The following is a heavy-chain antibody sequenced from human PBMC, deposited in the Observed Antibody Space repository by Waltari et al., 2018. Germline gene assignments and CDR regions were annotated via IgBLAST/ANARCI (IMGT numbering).Heavy chain of an antibody. CDR3: VKDMGTSGYDAFDV. CDR1: GFSFDDYA. J-gene: IGHJ3*01. Sequence: EVQLVEIGGGLVQPGRSLRLSCAASGFSFDDYAMHWVRQVPGKGLGWVSGLSWNGGNVLYADSVRGRFTISRDNAKKSLFLQMTNLRPEDTAFYFCVKDMGTSGYDAFDVWGQGTKVTVSS. V-gene: IGHV3-9*01. CDR2: LSWNGGNV. D-gene: IGHD1-1*01.